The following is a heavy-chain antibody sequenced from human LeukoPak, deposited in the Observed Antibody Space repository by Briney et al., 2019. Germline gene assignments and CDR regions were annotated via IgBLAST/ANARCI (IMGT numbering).Heavy chain of an antibody. V-gene: IGHV4-59*12. CDR3: AREGVIAAAGTNWFDP. Sequence: SETLSLTCTVSGGSISSYYWSWIRQPPGKGLEWIGDIYYSGSTNYNPSLKSRVTISVDTSKNQFSLKLSSVTAADTAVYYCAREGVIAAAGTNWFDPWGQGTLVTVSS. J-gene: IGHJ5*02. CDR1: GGSISSYY. CDR2: IYYSGST. D-gene: IGHD6-13*01.